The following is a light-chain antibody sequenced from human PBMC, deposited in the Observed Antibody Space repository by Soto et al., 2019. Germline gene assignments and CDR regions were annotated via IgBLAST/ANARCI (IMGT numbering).Light chain of an antibody. J-gene: IGLJ1*01. CDR3: SSYSSSSTFNV. Sequence: QSVLTPPASVSGSPGQSITISCTGTSSDIGGFYYVSWYQHHPGKDPKLMIYQVSNRPSGVSNRFSGSKSGNTASLTISGLQAEDEADYFCSSYSSSSTFNVFGAGTKVTGL. CDR2: QVS. V-gene: IGLV2-14*01. CDR1: SSDIGGFYY.